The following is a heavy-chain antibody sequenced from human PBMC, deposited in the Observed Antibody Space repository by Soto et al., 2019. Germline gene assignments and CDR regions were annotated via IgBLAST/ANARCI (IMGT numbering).Heavy chain of an antibody. V-gene: IGHV2-5*08. CDR2: IYWDADK. Sequence: TLSLTCTVSGGSLSSYYWSWIRQPPGKGLEWIALIYWDADKLYSPSLKSRLTITRDTSKNEVVLTLTNVDTVDTATYYCVHTYSTTWRNFDYWAQGTLVTVSS. CDR1: GGSLSSYYW. D-gene: IGHD6-13*01. CDR3: VHTYSTTWRNFDY. J-gene: IGHJ4*02.